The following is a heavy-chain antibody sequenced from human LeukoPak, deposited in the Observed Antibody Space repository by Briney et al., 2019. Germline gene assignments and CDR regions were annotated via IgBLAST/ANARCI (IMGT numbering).Heavy chain of an antibody. CDR2: IIPIFGTA. Sequence: ASVKVSCKASGGTFSSYAISWVRQAPGQGLEWMGGIIPIFGTANYAQKFQGRVTITADESTSTAYMELSSLRSEDTAVYYCATWVAAAGSFDPWGQGTLVTVSS. J-gene: IGHJ5*02. V-gene: IGHV1-69*13. D-gene: IGHD6-13*01. CDR1: GGTFSSYA. CDR3: ATWVAAAGSFDP.